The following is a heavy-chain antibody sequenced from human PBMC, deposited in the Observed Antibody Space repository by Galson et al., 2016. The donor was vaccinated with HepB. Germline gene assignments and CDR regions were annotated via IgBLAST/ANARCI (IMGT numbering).Heavy chain of an antibody. D-gene: IGHD2-2*01. CDR1: GFTFTLHP. V-gene: IGHV3-30-3*01. J-gene: IGHJ4*01. Sequence: SLRLSCAASGFTFTLHPMHWVRHAPGKGLEWVALVSSNASNQLYADSVKGRFTISRDNSKDTLNLQMYSLGTEDTAMYYCERSVSELVPTASQNFDLWGHGTLVTVSS. CDR3: ERSVSELVPTASQNFDL. CDR2: VSSNASNQ.